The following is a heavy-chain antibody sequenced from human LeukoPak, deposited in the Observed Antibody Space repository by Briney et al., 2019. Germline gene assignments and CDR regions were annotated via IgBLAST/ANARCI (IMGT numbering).Heavy chain of an antibody. D-gene: IGHD3-10*01. V-gene: IGHV1-2*06. Sequence: GASVKVSCKTSGYDFIDYYIHWVRQAPGQGLEWMGRIHPNSGASKFARKFQGRVAMTRDTSITTAYLELSSLRSDDSAVYFCARGPYVSGSYNPRDALDVWGHGTMVTVS. CDR3: ARGPYVSGSYNPRDALDV. J-gene: IGHJ3*01. CDR1: GYDFIDYY. CDR2: IHPNSGAS.